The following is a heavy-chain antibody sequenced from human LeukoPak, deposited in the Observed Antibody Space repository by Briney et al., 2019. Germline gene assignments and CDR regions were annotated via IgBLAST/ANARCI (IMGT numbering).Heavy chain of an antibody. CDR3: ARASVENTLRIDDY. V-gene: IGHV1-2*02. D-gene: IGHD2-15*01. CDR1: GYTFTYYY. CDR2: INPYSGDT. Sequence: GASVKVSCKASGYTFTYYYMHWVRQAPGQGLECMGWINPYSGDTNYAQKFHGRVTMTTDTSLTTDYMDLSRLKSDDTAVYYCARASVENTLRIDDYWGQGTLVTVSS. J-gene: IGHJ4*02.